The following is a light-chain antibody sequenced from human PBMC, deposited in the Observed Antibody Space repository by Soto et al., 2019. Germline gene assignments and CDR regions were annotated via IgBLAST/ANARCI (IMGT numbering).Light chain of an antibody. Sequence: QSALTQPPSVSAAPGQKVTISCSGSSSNIGNNYVSRYQQLPGTAPKLLIFENNKRPSGIPDRFSASKSGTSATLAITGLQTGDAADYYCGTWDNSLSLPYGFGTGTKVTVL. CDR3: GTWDNSLSLPYG. V-gene: IGLV1-51*02. CDR1: SSNIGNNY. J-gene: IGLJ1*01. CDR2: ENN.